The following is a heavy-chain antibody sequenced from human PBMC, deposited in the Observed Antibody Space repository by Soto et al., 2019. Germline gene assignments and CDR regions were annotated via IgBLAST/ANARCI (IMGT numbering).Heavy chain of an antibody. V-gene: IGHV4-39*01. D-gene: IGHD4-17*01. CDR3: ARAVTHDAFDI. CDR1: GGSISSSSYY. Sequence: SETLSLTCTVSGGSISSSSYYWGWIRQPPGKGLEWIGSIYYSGSTCYNPSLKSRVTISVDTSKNQFSLKLSSVTAADTAVYYCARAVTHDAFDIWGQGTMVTVSS. J-gene: IGHJ3*02. CDR2: IYYSGST.